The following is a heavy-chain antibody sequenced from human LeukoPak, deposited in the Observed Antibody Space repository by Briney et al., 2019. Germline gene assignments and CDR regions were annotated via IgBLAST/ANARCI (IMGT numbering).Heavy chain of an antibody. CDR1: GFTFSNYG. V-gene: IGHV3-33*01. J-gene: IGHJ4*02. Sequence: PGRSLRLSCAASGFTFSNYGMHSVRQAPGKWLEWVAVIWYDGRDKYYADPVRGRFTISRDNSENTLYLQMNSLRAEDTAVYYCARDAYHGRESPDYWGQGTLVSVSS. CDR2: IWYDGRDK. CDR3: ARDAYHGRESPDY. D-gene: IGHD1-14*01.